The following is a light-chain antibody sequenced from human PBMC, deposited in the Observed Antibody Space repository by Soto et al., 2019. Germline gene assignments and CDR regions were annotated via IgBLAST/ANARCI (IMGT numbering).Light chain of an antibody. CDR1: NIGSKS. V-gene: IGLV3-21*04. CDR3: QVWYSSSALLV. Sequence: SYELTQPPSVSVAPGKTARITCGGNNIGSKSVHWYQQKPGQAPVLVIYYDSDRPSGIPERFSGSNSGNTATLTISRVEAGDDADYYCQVWYSSSALLVFGGGTKLTVL. CDR2: YDS. J-gene: IGLJ3*02.